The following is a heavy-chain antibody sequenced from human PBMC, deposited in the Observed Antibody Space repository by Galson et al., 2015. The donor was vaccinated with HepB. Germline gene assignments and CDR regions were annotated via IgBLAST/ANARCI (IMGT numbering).Heavy chain of an antibody. J-gene: IGHJ4*02. Sequence: SLRLSCAASGFTFSSYSMNWVRQAPGKGLEWVSSISSSSSYIDYADSVKGRFTISRVNAKNSLFLQMNSLRAEDTAVYYCARVRRGFGFDYWGQGTLVTVSS. CDR1: GFTFSSYS. D-gene: IGHD3-10*01. CDR2: ISSSSSYI. CDR3: ARVRRGFGFDY. V-gene: IGHV3-21*01.